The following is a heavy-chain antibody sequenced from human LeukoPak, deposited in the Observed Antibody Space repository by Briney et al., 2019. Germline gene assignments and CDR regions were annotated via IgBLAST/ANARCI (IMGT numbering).Heavy chain of an antibody. Sequence: ETLSLTCTVSGGSISSSSYYWGWIRQPPGKGLEWVSATVGGGSPNTYHADSVKGRFTISRDNAKNSLYLQMNSLRAEDTAVYYCARSPYCTNGVCYPDYWGQGTLVTVSS. CDR1: GGSISSSS. CDR2: TVGGGSPNT. J-gene: IGHJ4*02. CDR3: ARSPYCTNGVCYPDY. D-gene: IGHD2-8*01. V-gene: IGHV3-21*01.